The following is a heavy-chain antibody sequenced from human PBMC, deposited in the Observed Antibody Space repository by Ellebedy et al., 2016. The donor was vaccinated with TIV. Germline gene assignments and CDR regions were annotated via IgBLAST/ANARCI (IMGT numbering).Heavy chain of an antibody. V-gene: IGHV3-7*01. Sequence: GESLKISCTASGFTFSNYWMTRVRQAPGKGLEWVANIKQDGSEKYYVDSVKGRFSISRDNAKSSLYVQMNSLRDEDTAVYYCARDQWLGRAYYFDSWGQGTLVTVSS. CDR1: GFTFSNYW. CDR3: ARDQWLGRAYYFDS. CDR2: IKQDGSEK. J-gene: IGHJ4*02. D-gene: IGHD6-19*01.